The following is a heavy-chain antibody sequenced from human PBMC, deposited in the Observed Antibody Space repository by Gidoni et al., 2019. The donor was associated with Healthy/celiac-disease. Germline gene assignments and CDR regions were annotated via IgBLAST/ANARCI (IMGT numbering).Heavy chain of an antibody. CDR1: GFTFSSYA. V-gene: IGHV3-23*01. Sequence: EVQLLESGGGLVQPGGSLRLSCSASGFTFSSYAMSWVRQAPGKGLEWVSAISGSGGSTYYADSVKGRFTISRDNSKNTLYLQMNSLRAQDTAVYYCAKSPPADGDYEDYWGQGTLVTVSS. D-gene: IGHD4-17*01. CDR3: AKSPPADGDYEDY. J-gene: IGHJ4*02. CDR2: ISGSGGST.